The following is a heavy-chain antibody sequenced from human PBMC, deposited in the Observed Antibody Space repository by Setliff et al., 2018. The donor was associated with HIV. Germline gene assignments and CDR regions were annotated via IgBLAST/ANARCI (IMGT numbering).Heavy chain of an antibody. V-gene: IGHV4-61*02. CDR1: GGSISSGAYL. CDR3: ARGRFVGFDY. J-gene: IGHJ4*02. D-gene: IGHD3-16*02. CDR2: IFRAGNA. Sequence: SETLSLTCTVSGGSISSGAYLWAWIRQPAGKGLEWIGRIFRAGNATYSPSLKSRVTMSVDTSKNQFSLNLTSVTAADTAVYYCARGRFVGFDYWGQGTLVTVSS.